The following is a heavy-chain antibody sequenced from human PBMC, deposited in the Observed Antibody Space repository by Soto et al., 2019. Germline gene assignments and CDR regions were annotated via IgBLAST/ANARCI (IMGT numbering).Heavy chain of an antibody. V-gene: IGHV4-59*01. CDR1: GTSILSYY. CDR2: IHYSGTT. D-gene: IGHD2-8*01. J-gene: IGHJ4*02. CDR3: ARYNSYAIDY. Sequence: PSETLSLTCTVSGTSILSYYWSWIRQPPGKGLEWIANIHYSGTTNYNPSLASRVTLSVDTSKNQFSMKMTSVTAAPRALYFCARYNSYAIDYWGRGTLVTVSS.